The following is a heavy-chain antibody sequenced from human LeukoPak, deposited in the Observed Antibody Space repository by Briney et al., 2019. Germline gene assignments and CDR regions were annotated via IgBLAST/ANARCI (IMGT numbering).Heavy chain of an antibody. J-gene: IGHJ4*02. V-gene: IGHV3-23*01. CDR1: GFTFSSYG. CDR3: AKSRERYCSGGSCYGSFDY. CDR2: ISGSGGST. Sequence: GSLRLSCAASGFTFSSYGMSWVRQAPGKGLEWVSAISGSGGSTYYADSVKGRFTISRDNSKNTLYLQMNSLRAEDTAVYYCAKSRERYCSGGSCYGSFDYWGQGTLVTVSS. D-gene: IGHD2-15*01.